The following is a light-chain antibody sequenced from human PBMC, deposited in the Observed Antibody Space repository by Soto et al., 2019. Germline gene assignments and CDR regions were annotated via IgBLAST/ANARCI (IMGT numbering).Light chain of an antibody. CDR2: AAS. Sequence: DIQMTQSPSSVSAAVGDRVTITCRASQGLNSWLTWYQQTPGRAPKLLIYAASNLQSGIPSRFSGSGSGTEFAPTISSLQPEDVATYYCQQGNDFPRTFGQGTKVDI. V-gene: IGKV1-12*01. J-gene: IGKJ1*01. CDR3: QQGNDFPRT. CDR1: QGLNSW.